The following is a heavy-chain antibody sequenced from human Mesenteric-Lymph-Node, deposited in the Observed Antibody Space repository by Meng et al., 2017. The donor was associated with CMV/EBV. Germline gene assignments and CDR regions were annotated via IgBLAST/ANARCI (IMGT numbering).Heavy chain of an antibody. CDR1: GFTFSSYS. CDR3: AKDASSWSSFDY. CDR2: VGSTYLGSSESTV. Sequence: GESLKISCAASGFTFSSYSMNWVRQAPGKGLEWISYVGSTYLGSSESTVYYADSVKGRFTISRDNAKNSLYLQMNSLRAEDTALYYCAKDASSWSSFDYWGQGTLVTVSS. V-gene: IGHV3-48*04. J-gene: IGHJ4*02. D-gene: IGHD6-13*01.